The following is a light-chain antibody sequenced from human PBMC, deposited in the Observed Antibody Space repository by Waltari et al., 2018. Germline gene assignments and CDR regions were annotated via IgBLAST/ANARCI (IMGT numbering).Light chain of an antibody. V-gene: IGLV1-47*01. CDR3: SSWDDTLGVLL. CDR1: TSNFGSNF. J-gene: IGLJ3*02. CDR2: RNN. Sequence: QSILTQPSSASGTPGQTVTISCSGGTSNFGSNFVYWYQDVPGTAPKLLLFRNNQRPSGVSARFSGSKSGTSASLVIGGLRSEDEGTYFCSSWDDTLGVLLFGGGTKLTVL.